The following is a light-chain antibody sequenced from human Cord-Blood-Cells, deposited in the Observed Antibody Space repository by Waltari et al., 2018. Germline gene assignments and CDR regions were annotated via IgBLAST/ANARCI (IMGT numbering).Light chain of an antibody. CDR3: QVWDSSSDHWV. V-gene: IGLV3-21*04. Sequence: SYVLTQPPSVSVAPGKTARITCGGNNIGSKSVHWYQQKPGQAPVLVIYYDSDRPSGIPERFSGSNSGNTATLTISRVEAGDEADYYCQVWDSSSDHWVFCGGTKLTVL. CDR1: NIGSKS. CDR2: YDS. J-gene: IGLJ3*02.